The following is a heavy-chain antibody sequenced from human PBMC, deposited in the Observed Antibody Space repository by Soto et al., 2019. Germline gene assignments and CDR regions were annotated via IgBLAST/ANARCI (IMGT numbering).Heavy chain of an antibody. V-gene: IGHV3-30*03. Sequence: QVQLVESGGGVVQPGGSLRLSCAASGFTFSSYGMHWVRQAPGNGLEWVAVISYDGNNRYYGDSVKGRFTISRDNSKNTLYLQMNSLRAEDTAVYYCASTWSGYYYFDSWGQGTLVTVSS. CDR3: ASTWSGYYYFDS. D-gene: IGHD3-3*01. CDR1: GFTFSSYG. J-gene: IGHJ4*02. CDR2: ISYDGNNR.